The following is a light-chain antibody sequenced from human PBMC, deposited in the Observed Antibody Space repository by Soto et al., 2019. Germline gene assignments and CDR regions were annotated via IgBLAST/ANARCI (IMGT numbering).Light chain of an antibody. V-gene: IGLV2-14*01. CDR1: SNDIGGYNY. CDR3: SSFSVASPL. J-gene: IGLJ1*01. Sequence: QSVLTQPASMSGFPGPSVTISCAGTSNDIGGYNYVSWYQHHPGTAPKLIIYDVSSRPSGVSHRFSGSKSGNTASLTISGLQAEDEADYYCSSFSVASPLFGTGTKVTVL. CDR2: DVS.